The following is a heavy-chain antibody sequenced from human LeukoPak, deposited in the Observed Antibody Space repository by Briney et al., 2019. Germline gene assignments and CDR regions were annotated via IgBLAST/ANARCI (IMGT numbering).Heavy chain of an antibody. V-gene: IGHV1-69*04. D-gene: IGHD2-21*02. CDR2: IIPILGIA. Sequence: SVKVSCKASGGTFSSYAISWVRQAPGQGLEWMGRIIPILGIANYAQKFQGRVTITADKSTSTAYMELSSLRSEDTAVYYCARVYCGGACFSAEYFQHSGQGTLVTVSS. CDR3: ARVYCGGACFSAEYFQH. CDR1: GGTFSSYA. J-gene: IGHJ1*01.